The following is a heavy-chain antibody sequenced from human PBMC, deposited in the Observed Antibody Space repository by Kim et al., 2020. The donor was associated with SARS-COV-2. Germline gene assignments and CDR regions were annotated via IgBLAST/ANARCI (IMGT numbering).Heavy chain of an antibody. Sequence: YYADSVKGPFTISRDNAKNSLYLQMNSLRDEDTAVYYCARGASGSYLFDYRGQGTLVTVSS. D-gene: IGHD1-26*01. V-gene: IGHV3-48*02. J-gene: IGHJ4*02. CDR3: ARGASGSYLFDY.